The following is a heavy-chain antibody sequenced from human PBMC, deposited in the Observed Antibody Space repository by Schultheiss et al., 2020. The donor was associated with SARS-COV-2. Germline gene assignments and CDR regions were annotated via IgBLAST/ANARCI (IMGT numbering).Heavy chain of an antibody. D-gene: IGHD2-2*01. V-gene: IGHV3-19*01. Sequence: GGSLRLSCVASGFTFSAYTMNWVRQAPGKGLEWVSGVSWNGSRTHYEDSVKGRFTISRDNSKNTLYLQMDSLRVDDTAVYYSAGEGDVVVEPAAAYFDYWGQGTQVTVSS. J-gene: IGHJ4*02. CDR3: AGEGDVVVEPAAAYFDY. CDR2: VSWNGSRT. CDR1: GFTFSAYT.